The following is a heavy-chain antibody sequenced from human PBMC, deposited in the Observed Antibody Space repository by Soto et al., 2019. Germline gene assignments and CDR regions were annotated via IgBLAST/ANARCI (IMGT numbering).Heavy chain of an antibody. CDR3: AKSHGTYTRVSDY. CDR1: GFTFSIYV. D-gene: IGHD3-3*01. CDR2: ITPGGGT. J-gene: IGHJ4*02. Sequence: GGSLRLSCAASGFTFSIYVMSWVRQTPEKGLEWVSSITPGGGTYYADSVKGRFSISRDSSKNTLYLQMNSLRVEDTAVYYCAKSHGTYTRVSDYWGQGTLVTVSS. V-gene: IGHV3-23*01.